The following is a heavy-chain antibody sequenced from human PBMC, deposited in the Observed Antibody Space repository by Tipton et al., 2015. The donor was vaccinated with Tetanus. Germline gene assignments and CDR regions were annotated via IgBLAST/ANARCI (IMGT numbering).Heavy chain of an antibody. CDR3: ATKALPGLRNDY. CDR2: ISRSGDNT. D-gene: IGHD1-14*01. J-gene: IGHJ4*02. CDR1: GFTFNIFG. V-gene: IGHV3-23*01. Sequence: SLRLSCAATGFTFNIFGMSWVRQAPGKGLEWVSGISRSGDNTFYADSVKGRFTISRDNSKNTLYLQMNSLRAEDTAIYYCATKALPGLRNDYWGQGTLVTVSS.